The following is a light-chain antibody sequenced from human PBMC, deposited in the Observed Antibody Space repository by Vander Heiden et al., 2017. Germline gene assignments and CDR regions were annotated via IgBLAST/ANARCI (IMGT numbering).Light chain of an antibody. J-gene: IGLJ3*02. CDR1: SSDVGTYGY. V-gene: IGLV2-14*01. CDR3: SSYTSSSTWV. Sequence: QSALTQPASVSESPGQSITISCTGTSSDVGTYGYVSWYQQRPGKAPKLIIYDVSNRPSGVSNRISGSKSGNTASLTISGLQAEDEADYYCSSYTSSSTWVFGGGTKLTVL. CDR2: DVS.